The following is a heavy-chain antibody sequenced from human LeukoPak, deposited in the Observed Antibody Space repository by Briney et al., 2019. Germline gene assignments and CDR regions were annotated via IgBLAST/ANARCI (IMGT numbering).Heavy chain of an antibody. CDR3: ARDRLALRDY. CDR1: GFTFSSYS. J-gene: IGHJ4*02. V-gene: IGHV3-21*01. CDR2: ISSSSSYI. D-gene: IGHD3-16*01. Sequence: SGGSLRLSCAAPGFTFSSYSMNWVRQAPGKGLEWVSSISSSSSYIYYADSVKGRFTISRDNAKNSLYLQMNSLRAEDTAVYYCARDRLALRDYWGQGTLVTVSS.